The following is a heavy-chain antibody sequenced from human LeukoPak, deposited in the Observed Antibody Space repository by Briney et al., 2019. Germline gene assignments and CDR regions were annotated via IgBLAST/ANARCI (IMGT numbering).Heavy chain of an antibody. V-gene: IGHV3-74*01. CDR2: INSDGSST. CDR1: GFTFSSYS. CDR3: ARVRAAAGTMGAFDI. D-gene: IGHD6-13*01. J-gene: IGHJ3*02. Sequence: GGSLRLSCAASGFTFSSYSMNWVRQAPGKGLEWVSCINSDGSSTSYADSVKGRFTISRDNAKNTLYLQMNSLRAEDTAVYYCARVRAAAGTMGAFDIWGQGTMVTVSS.